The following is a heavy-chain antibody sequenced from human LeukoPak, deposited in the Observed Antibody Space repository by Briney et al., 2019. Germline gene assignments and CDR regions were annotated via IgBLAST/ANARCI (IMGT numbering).Heavy chain of an antibody. V-gene: IGHV4-30-4*07. Sequence: SETLSLTCAVSGGSISSGGYSWSWIRQPPGKGLEWIGYIYYSGSTYYNPSLKSRVTISVDTSKNQFSLKLSSVTAADTAVYYCARARTMTVGLDLWGQGTLVTVSS. J-gene: IGHJ5*02. CDR3: ARARTMTVGLDL. CDR2: IYYSGST. CDR1: GGSISSGGYS. D-gene: IGHD2-2*01.